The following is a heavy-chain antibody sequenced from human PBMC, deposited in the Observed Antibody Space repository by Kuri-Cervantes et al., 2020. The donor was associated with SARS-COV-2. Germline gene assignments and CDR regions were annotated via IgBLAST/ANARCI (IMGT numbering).Heavy chain of an antibody. D-gene: IGHD6-6*01. J-gene: IGHJ4*02. V-gene: IGHV4-30-2*01. CDR1: GGSISSGGYY. Sequence: LRLSCTVSGGSISSGGYYRSWIRQPPGKGLEWIGYIYHSGSTYYNPSLKSRVTISADRSKNQFSLKLSSVTAADTAVYYCARGNSSSGFDYWGQGTLVTVSS. CDR2: IYHSGST. CDR3: ARGNSSSGFDY.